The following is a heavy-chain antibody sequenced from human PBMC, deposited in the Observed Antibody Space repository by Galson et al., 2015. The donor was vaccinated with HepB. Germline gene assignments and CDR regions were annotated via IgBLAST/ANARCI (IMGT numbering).Heavy chain of an antibody. V-gene: IGHV1-69*13. J-gene: IGHJ4*02. Sequence: VKVSCKASGGTFSSYAISWVRQAPGQGLEWMGGIIPIFGTANYAQKFQGRVTITADESTSTAYMELSSLRSEDTAVYYCARASYYDFWSGYWGGGVDYWGQGTLVTVSS. D-gene: IGHD3-3*01. CDR1: GGTFSSYA. CDR3: ARASYYDFWSGYWGGGVDY. CDR2: IIPIFGTA.